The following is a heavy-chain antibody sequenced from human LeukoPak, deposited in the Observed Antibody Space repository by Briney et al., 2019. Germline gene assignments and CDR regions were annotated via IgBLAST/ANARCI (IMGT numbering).Heavy chain of an antibody. CDR2: MNPNSGNT. J-gene: IGHJ4*02. CDR1: GYTFTSYD. Sequence: ASVKVSCKASGYTFTSYDINWVRRATGQGLEWMGWMNPNSGNTGYAQKFQGRVTMTRNTSISIAYMELSSLRSEDTAVYYCARDEYSGYDIPIDYWGQGTLVTVSS. D-gene: IGHD5-12*01. CDR3: ARDEYSGYDIPIDY. V-gene: IGHV1-8*01.